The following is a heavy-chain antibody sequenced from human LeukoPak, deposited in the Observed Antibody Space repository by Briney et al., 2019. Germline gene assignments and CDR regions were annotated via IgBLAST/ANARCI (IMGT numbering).Heavy chain of an antibody. CDR1: GYTFTSYY. J-gene: IGHJ4*02. CDR2: MNPNSGNT. Sequence: ASVKVSCKASGYTFTSYYMHWVRQATGQGLEWMGWMNPNSGNTGHAQKFRGRVTMTRNTSISTAYMELSSLRSEDTAVYYCARDLFRNGGGWGQGTLVTVSS. V-gene: IGHV1-8*02. CDR3: ARDLFRNGGG. D-gene: IGHD2-21*01.